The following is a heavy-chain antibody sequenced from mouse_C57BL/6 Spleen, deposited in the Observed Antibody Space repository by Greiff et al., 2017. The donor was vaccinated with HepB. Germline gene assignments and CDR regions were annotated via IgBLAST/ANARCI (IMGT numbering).Heavy chain of an antibody. CDR2: ISSGSSTI. V-gene: IGHV5-17*01. CDR1: GFTFSDYG. D-gene: IGHD2-2*01. Sequence: EVNLVESGGGLVKPGGSLKLSCAASGFTFSDYGMHWVRQAPEKGLEWVAYISSGSSTIYYADTVKGRFTISRDNAKNTLFLQMTSLRSEDTAMYYCARDGYDEGRPFDYWGQGTTLTVSS. CDR3: ARDGYDEGRPFDY. J-gene: IGHJ2*01.